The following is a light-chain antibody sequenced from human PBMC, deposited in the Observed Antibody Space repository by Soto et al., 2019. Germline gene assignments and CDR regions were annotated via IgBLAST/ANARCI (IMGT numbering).Light chain of an antibody. J-gene: IGKJ1*01. CDR3: QHSYSAPRT. V-gene: IGKV1-39*01. Sequence: AQAPSSLSCSVGGQVNNTIPASQSIRSYLNWYQQKPGKAPKLLIYAASSLQSGVPSRFSGSGSGTAFTLTMNSMQPEDLATYYCQHSYSAPRTFGQGTKVDIK. CDR1: QSIRSY. CDR2: AAS.